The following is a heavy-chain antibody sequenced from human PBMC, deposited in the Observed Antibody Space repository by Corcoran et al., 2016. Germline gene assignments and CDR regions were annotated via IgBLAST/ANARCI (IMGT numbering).Heavy chain of an antibody. Sequence: QVQLQQSGPGLVKPSQTLSLTCAISGDSVSSNSASWNWIRQSPSRGLEWLGRPYHRSKWHNDYAVTVKSRLTINPDTSKNQFSLQLNYVTPEDKAVYYCTRTVGHLDLWGRGTLVTVSS. CDR1: GDSVSSNSAS. CDR2: PYHRSKWHN. D-gene: IGHD1-26*01. CDR3: TRTVGHLDL. V-gene: IGHV6-1*01. J-gene: IGHJ2*01.